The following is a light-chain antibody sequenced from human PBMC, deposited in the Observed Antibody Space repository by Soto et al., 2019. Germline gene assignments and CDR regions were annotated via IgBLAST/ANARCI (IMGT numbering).Light chain of an antibody. Sequence: DIQMTQSPSSLSASVGDRVSFTCRASETISSNYLSGYQKQPGQAPKLLIYAASSVHSGVSARFSGSGSGTDFTLTISSVRPYDSATYFCQHSFDRSFTLGQGTMLE. CDR3: QHSFDRSFT. CDR2: AAS. J-gene: IGKJ2*01. CDR1: ETISSNY. V-gene: IGKV1-39*01.